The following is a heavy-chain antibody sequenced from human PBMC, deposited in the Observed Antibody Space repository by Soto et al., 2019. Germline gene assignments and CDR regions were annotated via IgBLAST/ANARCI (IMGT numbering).Heavy chain of an antibody. Sequence: ASVKVSCKASGYTFTSYAMHWVRQAPGQRLEWMGWINAGNGNKKHSQKFQGRVTITRDTSASTAYMELSSLTSEDTAVYYCARREIQGPIDYWGQGTLVTVSS. CDR2: INAGNGNK. CDR3: ARREIQGPIDY. V-gene: IGHV1-3*01. D-gene: IGHD1-26*01. J-gene: IGHJ4*02. CDR1: GYTFTSYA.